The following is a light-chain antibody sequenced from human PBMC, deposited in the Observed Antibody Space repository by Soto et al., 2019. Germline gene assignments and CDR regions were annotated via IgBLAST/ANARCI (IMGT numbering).Light chain of an antibody. CDR2: EVS. CDR1: SSDIGGHNF. Sequence: QSVLTQPAAVSGSPGQSITISCTGTSSDIGGHNFVSWYQHHPGKAPKRLIYEVSYRASGVSNRFTGSKSANTASLTISGLQAEDEADYSCSSYTTSSYVVFGGGTKVTVL. CDR3: SSYTTSSYVV. J-gene: IGLJ2*01. V-gene: IGLV2-14*01.